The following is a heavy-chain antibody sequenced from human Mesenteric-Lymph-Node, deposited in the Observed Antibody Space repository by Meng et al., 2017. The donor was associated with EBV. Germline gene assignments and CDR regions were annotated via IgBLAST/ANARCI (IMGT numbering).Heavy chain of an antibody. CDR3: ARSRRYGGLEYWYFDL. D-gene: IGHD4-23*01. CDR2: SNHSGST. J-gene: IGHJ2*01. Sequence: HGGEGYLTPAGTRALPRDFACWSFNDDFSRWSQAPPGSGLWWIGESNHSGSTGYTPSLKGRVTISVDTSKSTFSVGLTTVTAADTAVYYCARSRRYGGLEYWYFDLWGRGTLVTVSS. V-gene: IGHV4-34*01. CDR1: CWSFNDDF.